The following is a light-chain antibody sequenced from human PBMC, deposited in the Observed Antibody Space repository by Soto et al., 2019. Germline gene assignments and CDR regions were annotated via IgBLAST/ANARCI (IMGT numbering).Light chain of an antibody. J-gene: IGKJ2*01. CDR1: QSISSW. V-gene: IGKV1-5*03. CDR3: QQYNSYPYT. Sequence: MTQSPATLSVSPGERATLSCRASQSISSWLAWYQQKPGKAPKLLIYKASSLESGVPSRFSGSGSGTEFTLTISSLQPDDFATYYCQQYNSYPYTFGQGTK. CDR2: KAS.